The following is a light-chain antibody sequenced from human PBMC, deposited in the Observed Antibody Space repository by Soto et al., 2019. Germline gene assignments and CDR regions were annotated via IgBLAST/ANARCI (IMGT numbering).Light chain of an antibody. CDR1: NIGNKA. CDR3: QVWDTANDHPI. J-gene: IGLJ2*01. CDR2: YDF. Sequence: SYVLTQRPSVSVAPEKTASITCGGDNIGNKAVHWYQHRPGQAPRLVIYYDFERPSGIHERFFGSNSGNTATLTISRVEAGDEADYYCQVWDTANDHPIFGGGTKLTVL. V-gene: IGLV3-21*04.